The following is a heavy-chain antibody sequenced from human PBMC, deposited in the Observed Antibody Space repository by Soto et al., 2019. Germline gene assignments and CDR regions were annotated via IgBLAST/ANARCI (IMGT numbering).Heavy chain of an antibody. V-gene: IGHV1-69*13. CDR1: GGTFSSYA. J-gene: IGHJ6*02. D-gene: IGHD3-3*01. Sequence: SVKVSCKASGGTFSSYAISWVRQAPGQGLEWMGGIIPIFGTANYAQKFQGRATITADESTSTAYMELSSLRSEDTAVYYCARGTGGFRAWGMDVWGQGTTVTVSS. CDR3: ARGTGGFRAWGMDV. CDR2: IIPIFGTA.